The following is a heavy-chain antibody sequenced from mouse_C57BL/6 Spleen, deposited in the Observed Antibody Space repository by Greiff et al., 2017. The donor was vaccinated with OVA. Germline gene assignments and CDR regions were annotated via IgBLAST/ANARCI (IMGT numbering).Heavy chain of an antibody. CDR2: IRNKANGYTT. J-gene: IGHJ2*01. CDR1: GFTFTDYY. D-gene: IGHD1-1*01. CDR3: ARYAPYYYGSSYDYFDY. Sequence: EVQLVESGGGLVQPGGSLSLSCAASGFTFTDYYMSWVRQPPGKALEWLGFIRNKANGYTTEYSASVKGRFTISRDNSQSILYLQMNALRAEDSATYYCARYAPYYYGSSYDYFDYWGQGTTLTVSS. V-gene: IGHV7-3*01.